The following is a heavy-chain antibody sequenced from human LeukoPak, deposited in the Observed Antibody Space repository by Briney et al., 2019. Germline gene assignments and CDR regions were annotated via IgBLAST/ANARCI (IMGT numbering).Heavy chain of an antibody. Sequence: GASVKVSCKASGGTFSSSAISWVRQAPGQGLEWMGGIIPIFGTANYAQKFQGRVTITADESTSTAYMELSSLRSEDTAVYYCASNWGRLVTTDAFDIWGQGTMVTVSS. CDR1: GGTFSSSA. J-gene: IGHJ3*02. CDR2: IIPIFGTA. CDR3: ASNWGRLVTTDAFDI. V-gene: IGHV1-69*13. D-gene: IGHD7-27*01.